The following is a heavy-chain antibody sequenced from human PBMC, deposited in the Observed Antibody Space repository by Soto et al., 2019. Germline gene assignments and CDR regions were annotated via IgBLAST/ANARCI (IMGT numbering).Heavy chain of an antibody. V-gene: IGHV4-4*02. CDR1: GGSITSANW. CDR3: ARVLRGWFDP. CDR2: ISHSGIT. J-gene: IGHJ5*02. Sequence: ETLSLTCAVSGGSITSANWWTWVRQPPGGGLEWIGEISHSGITNYKASLKSRVTMSVDKTKNDVSLKLTSVTAADTAVYYCARVLRGWFDPWGQGTPVTVSS.